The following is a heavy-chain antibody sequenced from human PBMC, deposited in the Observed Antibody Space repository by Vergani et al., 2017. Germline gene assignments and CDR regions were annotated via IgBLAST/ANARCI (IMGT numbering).Heavy chain of an antibody. D-gene: IGHD3-16*02. Sequence: VESGGGLVQPGGSLRLSCTVSGFTFSSNDFHWVRQTAGKGLEWVSSIGVDGDRYYSDSVKGRFTISRDNGQNTLYLQMNSLRVEDTGVYYCERSGCIETCYMSNWLDSWGQGTLVTVSS. CDR1: GFTFSSND. V-gene: IGHV3-13*01. J-gene: IGHJ5*01. CDR2: IGVDGDR. CDR3: ERSGCIETCYMSNWLDS.